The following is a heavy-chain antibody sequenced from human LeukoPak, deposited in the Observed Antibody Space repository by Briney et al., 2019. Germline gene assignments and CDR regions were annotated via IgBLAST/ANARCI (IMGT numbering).Heavy chain of an antibody. CDR2: TRSKVYRGST. CDR3: ARGERDFDY. D-gene: IGHD3-16*01. J-gene: IGHJ4*02. CDR1: GLSFGDSA. Sequence: PGGSLRLSCRVSGLSFGDSAVTWVRQAPGKGLEWVGCTRSKVYRGSTDYAAFVKGRFIISRDESEIIAYLQMDSLRTEDTAMYYCARGERDFDYWGQGTLVTVSS. V-gene: IGHV3-49*04.